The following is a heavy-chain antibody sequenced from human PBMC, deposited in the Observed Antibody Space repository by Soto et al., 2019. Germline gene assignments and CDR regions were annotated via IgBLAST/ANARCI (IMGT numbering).Heavy chain of an antibody. J-gene: IGHJ4*02. V-gene: IGHV3-9*01. CDR3: VKSKSVVVVTTTGYYFDF. Sequence: GGSPRLSCAASGFTFDDYAMHWVRQAPGKGLEWVSGLSWNSATIGYADSVKGRFTISRDNAKNSLYLQMTSLRPEDTALYYCVKSKSVVVVTTTGYYFDFWGQGTLVTVSS. D-gene: IGHD2-15*01. CDR1: GFTFDDYA. CDR2: LSWNSATI.